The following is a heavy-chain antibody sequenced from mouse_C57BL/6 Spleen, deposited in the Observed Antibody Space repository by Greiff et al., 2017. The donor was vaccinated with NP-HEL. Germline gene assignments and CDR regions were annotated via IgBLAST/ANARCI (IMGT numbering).Heavy chain of an antibody. CDR3: ARRRDAMDD. CDR1: GYAFSSSW. V-gene: IGHV1-82*01. J-gene: IGHJ4*01. CDR2: IYPGDGAT. Sequence: QVQLQQSGPELVKPGASVKISCKASGYAFSSSWMNWVKQRPGKGLEWIGRIYPGDGATNYNGKFKGKATLPADKSSRTAYMQLSGLTSDHSAVYFCARRRDAMDDWGQGTSVTVSS.